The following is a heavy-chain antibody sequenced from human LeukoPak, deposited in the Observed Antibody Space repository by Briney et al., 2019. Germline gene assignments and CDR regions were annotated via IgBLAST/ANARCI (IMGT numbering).Heavy chain of an antibody. CDR2: IIPIFGTA. D-gene: IGHD7-27*01. J-gene: IGHJ5*01. Sequence: SVKVSCKASGGTFSSYAISLVRQAPGQGLEWMGRIIPIFGTANYAQKFQGRVTITTDESTSTAYMELSSLRSEDTAVYYWANSPHWGGILKNWFGPLGQGTLVTGSS. V-gene: IGHV1-69*05. CDR1: GGTFSSYA. CDR3: ANSPHWGGILKNWFGP.